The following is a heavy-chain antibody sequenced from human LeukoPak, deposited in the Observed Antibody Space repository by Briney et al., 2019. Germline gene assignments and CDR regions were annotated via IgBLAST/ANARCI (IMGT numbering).Heavy chain of an antibody. CDR1: GFTFSSYS. CDR2: ISSSSSYI. CDR3: ARGALYGDYYYGMDV. Sequence: PGGSLRLSCAASGFTFSSYSMTWVRQAPGKGLEWVSSISSSSSYIYYADSVKGRFTISRDNAKNSLYLQMNSLRAEDTAVYYCARGALYGDYYYGMDVWGQGTTVTVSS. J-gene: IGHJ6*02. D-gene: IGHD4-17*01. V-gene: IGHV3-21*01.